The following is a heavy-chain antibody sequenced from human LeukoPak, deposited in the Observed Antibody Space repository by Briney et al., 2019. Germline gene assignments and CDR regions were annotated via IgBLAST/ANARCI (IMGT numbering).Heavy chain of an antibody. J-gene: IGHJ4*02. CDR3: ARAIPGTYYFDY. V-gene: IGHV5-51*01. Sequence: GESLKISCKTSGYSFTSYCIGWVRQMSGRGLEWMGIICPGDSDTRYSPSFQGQVTVSADKSINTVYLQWSSLKASDSAIYFCARAIPGTYYFDYWGQGTLVAVSS. CDR2: ICPGDSDT. CDR1: GYSFTSYC. D-gene: IGHD3-10*01.